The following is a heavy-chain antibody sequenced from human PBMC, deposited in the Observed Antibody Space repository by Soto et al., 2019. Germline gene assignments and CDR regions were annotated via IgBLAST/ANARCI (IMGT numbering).Heavy chain of an antibody. J-gene: IGHJ4*02. CDR1: GFNFRAYV. D-gene: IGHD6-13*01. Sequence: GGSLELFWAASGFNFRAYVISWVRRAPGKGLEWVSGISTTGGATYYADSVKGRFTISRDNSKNTVYLQINSLRGEDTAVYYCAKGESSSLRYFDYWGQGTQVTVSS. CDR3: AKGESSSLRYFDY. V-gene: IGHV3-23*01. CDR2: ISTTGGAT.